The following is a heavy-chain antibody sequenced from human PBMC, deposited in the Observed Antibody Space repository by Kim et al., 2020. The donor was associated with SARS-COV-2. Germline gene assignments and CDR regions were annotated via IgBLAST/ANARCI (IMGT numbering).Heavy chain of an antibody. Sequence: DSVKGRFTISRDNAKNSLYLQMNSLRAEDTAVYYCARASGSSSWSRGFDPWGQGTLVTVSS. D-gene: IGHD6-13*01. CDR3: ARASGSSSWSRGFDP. V-gene: IGHV3-11*05. J-gene: IGHJ5*02.